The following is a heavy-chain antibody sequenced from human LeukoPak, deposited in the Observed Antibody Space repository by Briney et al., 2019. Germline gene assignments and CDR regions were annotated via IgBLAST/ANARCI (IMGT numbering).Heavy chain of an antibody. CDR1: GGSISSYY. Sequence: PSETLSLTCTVSGGSISSYYWTWIRQPPGKGLEWIGYIYYSGSINYSPSLKSRVTISVDTPKNQFSLKLISVTAEDTAIYYCARNKYDSSGYYPYYFDYWGQGTLVTASS. CDR3: ARNKYDSSGYYPYYFDY. D-gene: IGHD3-22*01. CDR2: IYYSGSI. J-gene: IGHJ4*02. V-gene: IGHV4-59*01.